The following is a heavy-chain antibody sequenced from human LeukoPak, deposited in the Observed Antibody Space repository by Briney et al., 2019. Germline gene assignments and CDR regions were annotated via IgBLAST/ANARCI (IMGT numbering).Heavy chain of an antibody. CDR2: IHADSGNT. Sequence: ASVKVSCKTSGYTFTTCAVHWVRQAPGQRLEWMGWIHADSGNTKYSQKLQGRVAIARDTSASTIYMELTSLRIEDTAVYFCTIGLGGDWDAFDIWGLGTMVTVSS. CDR1: GYTFTTCA. J-gene: IGHJ3*02. D-gene: IGHD2-21*01. CDR3: TIGLGGDWDAFDI. V-gene: IGHV1-3*01.